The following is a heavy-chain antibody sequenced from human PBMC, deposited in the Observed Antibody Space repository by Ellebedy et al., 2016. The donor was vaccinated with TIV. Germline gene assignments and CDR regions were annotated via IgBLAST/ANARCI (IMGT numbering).Heavy chain of an antibody. Sequence: GESLKISXAASGFTFSSYAMHWVRQAPGKGLEWVAVISYDGSNKYYADSVKGRFTISRDNSKNTLYLQVNSLRAEDTAVYYCARPRIGYSSGWPYYYYGMDVWGQGTTVTVSS. CDR2: ISYDGSNK. J-gene: IGHJ6*02. CDR1: GFTFSSYA. D-gene: IGHD6-19*01. CDR3: ARPRIGYSSGWPYYYYGMDV. V-gene: IGHV3-30*04.